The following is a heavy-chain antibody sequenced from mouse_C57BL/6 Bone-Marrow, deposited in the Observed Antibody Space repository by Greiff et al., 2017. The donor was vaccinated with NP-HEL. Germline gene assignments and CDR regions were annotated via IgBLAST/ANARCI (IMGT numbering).Heavy chain of an antibody. J-gene: IGHJ1*03. CDR3: ARDGGRWYFDV. CDR1: GFTFSSYA. V-gene: IGHV5-4*01. CDR2: ISDGGSYT. Sequence: DVMLVESGGGLVKPGGSLKLSCAASGFTFSSYAMSWVRQTPEKRLEWVATISDGGSYTYYPDNVKGRFTISRDNAKNNLYLQMSHLKSEDTAMYYCARDGGRWYFDVWGTGTTVTVSS.